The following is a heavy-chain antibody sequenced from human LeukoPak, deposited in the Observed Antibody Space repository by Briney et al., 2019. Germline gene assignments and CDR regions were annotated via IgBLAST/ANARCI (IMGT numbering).Heavy chain of an antibody. V-gene: IGHV1-69*13. CDR3: ARTLHNCDAFDI. CDR1: GGTFSSYA. Sequence: SVKVSCKASGGTFSSYAISWVRQAPGQGLEWMGGIIPIFGTANYAQKFQGRVTITADESTSTAYMELSSLRSEDTAVYYCARTLHNCDAFDIRGQGTMVTVSS. J-gene: IGHJ3*02. CDR2: IIPIFGTA. D-gene: IGHD1-1*01.